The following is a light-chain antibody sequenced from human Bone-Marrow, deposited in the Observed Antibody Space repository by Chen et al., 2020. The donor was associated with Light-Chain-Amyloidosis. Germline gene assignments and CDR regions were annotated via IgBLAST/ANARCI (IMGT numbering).Light chain of an antibody. Sequence: SYELTQPPSVSVSPGQTARITCSGDDLPTKYAYWYQQKPGQAPVLVIHRETERPSGMSGRFSCSSSGTTATLTISGVQAEDEADYHCQSADSSGTYEVIFGGGTKLTVL. CDR2: RET. CDR1: DLPTKY. V-gene: IGLV3-25*03. CDR3: QSADSSGTYEVI. J-gene: IGLJ2*01.